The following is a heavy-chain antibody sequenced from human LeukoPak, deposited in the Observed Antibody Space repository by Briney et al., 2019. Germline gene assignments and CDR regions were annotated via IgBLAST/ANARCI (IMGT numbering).Heavy chain of an antibody. CDR2: IYYSGST. CDR3: ASQDYDSSGYYYEMDAFDI. V-gene: IGHV4-59*12. D-gene: IGHD3-22*01. Sequence: SETLSLTCTVSGGSISSYYWSWIRQPPGKGLEWIGYIYYSGSTNYNPSLKSRVTISVDTSKNQFSLKLSSVTAADTAVYYCASQDYDSSGYYYEMDAFDIWGQGTMVTVSS. J-gene: IGHJ3*02. CDR1: GGSISSYY.